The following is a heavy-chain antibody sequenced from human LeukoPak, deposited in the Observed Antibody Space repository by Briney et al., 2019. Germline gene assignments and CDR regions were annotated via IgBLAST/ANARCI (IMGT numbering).Heavy chain of an antibody. Sequence: ASVKVCCKASGYNFIRYYMHWVRQAPGQGLEWMGIINPSGGSTSYAQKFQDRVTMTRDTSTSTVYMELSSLKSEDTAVYYCAREDVVLVDAVRYYYYGMDVWGQGTTVTVSS. D-gene: IGHD2-8*01. J-gene: IGHJ6*02. CDR1: GYNFIRYY. V-gene: IGHV1-46*01. CDR3: AREDVVLVDAVRYYYYGMDV. CDR2: INPSGGST.